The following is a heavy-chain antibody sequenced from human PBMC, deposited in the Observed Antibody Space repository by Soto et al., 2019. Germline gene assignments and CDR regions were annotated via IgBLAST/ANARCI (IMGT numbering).Heavy chain of an antibody. CDR3: AKTARVSRITMIVVVPPLSH. J-gene: IGHJ4*02. Sequence: SETLSLTCAGYGGYFSGYYWTWIRQPPGTGLEWIGEINHSGSTNYNPSLKSRVTISVDTSKNQFSLKLSSVTAADTAVYYCAKTARVSRITMIVVVPPLSHWGQGTLVTVSS. D-gene: IGHD3-22*01. CDR2: INHSGST. CDR1: GGYFSGYY. V-gene: IGHV4-34*01.